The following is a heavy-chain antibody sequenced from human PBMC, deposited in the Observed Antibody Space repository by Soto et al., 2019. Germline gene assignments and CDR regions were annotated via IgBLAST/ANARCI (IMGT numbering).Heavy chain of an antibody. D-gene: IGHD5-12*01. CDR3: AREGPDIVATEYNYYYYGMDV. CDR2: IWYDGSNK. CDR1: GFTFSSYG. Sequence: QVQLVESGGGVVQPGRSLRLSCAASGFTFSSYGMHWVRQAPGKGLEWVAVIWYDGSNKYYADSVKGRFTISRDKSKNTLYLQMNSRRAEDTAVYYCAREGPDIVATEYNYYYYGMDVWRQGTTVTVSS. V-gene: IGHV3-33*01. J-gene: IGHJ6*02.